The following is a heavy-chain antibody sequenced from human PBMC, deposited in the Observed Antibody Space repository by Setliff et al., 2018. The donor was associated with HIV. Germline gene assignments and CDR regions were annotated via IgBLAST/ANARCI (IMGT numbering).Heavy chain of an antibody. D-gene: IGHD6-13*01. J-gene: IGHJ5*02. CDR1: GGTFSSYV. CDR2: IIPIFGTA. V-gene: IGHV1-69*13. Sequence: SVKVSCKASGGTFSSYVISWVRQAPGQGLEWMGGIIPIFGTANYAQKFQGRATITADESTSTAYMELSSLRSDDTAVYYCARDFSGQQLVGGWFDPWGQGTLVTVS. CDR3: ARDFSGQQLVGGWFDP.